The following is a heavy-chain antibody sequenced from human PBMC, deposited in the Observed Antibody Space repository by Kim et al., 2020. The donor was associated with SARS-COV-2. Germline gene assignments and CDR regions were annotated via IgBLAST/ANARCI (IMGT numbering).Heavy chain of an antibody. Sequence: GGSLRLSCAASGFTFSSYEMNWVRQAPGKGLEWVSYISSSGSTIYYADSVKGRFTISRDNAKNSLYLQMNSLRAEDTAVYYCARDSHYYDSSGYYSGPNDYWGQRTLVTVSS. CDR1: GFTFSSYE. V-gene: IGHV3-48*03. CDR2: ISSSGSTI. CDR3: ARDSHYYDSSGYYSGPNDY. D-gene: IGHD3-22*01. J-gene: IGHJ4*02.